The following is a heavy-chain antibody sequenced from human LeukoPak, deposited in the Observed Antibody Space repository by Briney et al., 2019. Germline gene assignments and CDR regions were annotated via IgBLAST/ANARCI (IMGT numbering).Heavy chain of an antibody. CDR1: GGSFSGYY. D-gene: IGHD1-26*01. Sequence: SETLSLTCAVYGGSFSGYYWSWIRQPPGKGLEWIGEINHSGSTNYNPSLKSRVTISVDTSKNQFSLKPSSVTAADTAVYYCARVGGSYSYYYYYMDVWGKGTTVTVSS. V-gene: IGHV4-34*01. J-gene: IGHJ6*03. CDR3: ARVGGSYSYYYYYMDV. CDR2: INHSGST.